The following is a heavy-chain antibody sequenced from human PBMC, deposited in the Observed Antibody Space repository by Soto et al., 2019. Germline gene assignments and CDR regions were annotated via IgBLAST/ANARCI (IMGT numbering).Heavy chain of an antibody. CDR1: GASISSGDHF. J-gene: IGHJ4*02. D-gene: IGHD3-22*01. V-gene: IGHV4-30-4*01. CDR3: AREEALIVVPTGGIDYSFDY. Sequence: SETLSLTCTVSGASISSGDHFWTWLRQPPGKGLEWIGYIYYSGSTYYNPSLKSRVAISVDTSKNQFSLTLTSVTAADTAVYFCAREEALIVVPTGGIDYSFDYWGQGTLVTVSS. CDR2: IYYSGST.